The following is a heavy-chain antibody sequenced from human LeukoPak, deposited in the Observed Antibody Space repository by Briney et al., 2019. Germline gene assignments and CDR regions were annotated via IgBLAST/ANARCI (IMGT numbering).Heavy chain of an antibody. CDR1: GFTFSSYA. Sequence: GGSLRLSCAASGFTFSSYAMSWVRQAPGEGLVWVSRINSDGSSTSYADSVKGRFTISRDNAKNTLYLQMNSLRAEDTAVYYCARVPRAYYYDRAYYFDYWGQGTLVTVSS. CDR3: ARVPRAYYYDRAYYFDY. V-gene: IGHV3-74*01. D-gene: IGHD3-22*01. J-gene: IGHJ4*02. CDR2: INSDGSST.